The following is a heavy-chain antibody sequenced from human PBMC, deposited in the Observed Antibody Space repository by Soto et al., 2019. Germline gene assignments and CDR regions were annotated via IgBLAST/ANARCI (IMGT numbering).Heavy chain of an antibody. D-gene: IGHD3-22*01. CDR3: ARGDSSGYYFYYYYGMDV. Sequence: GGSLRLSCAASVFTFSSYGMHWVRQAPGKGLEWVAVIWYDGSNKYYADSVKGRFTISRDNSKNTLYLQMNSLRAEDTAVYYCARGDSSGYYFYYYYGMDVWGQGTTVTVS. CDR1: VFTFSSYG. J-gene: IGHJ6*02. CDR2: IWYDGSNK. V-gene: IGHV3-33*01.